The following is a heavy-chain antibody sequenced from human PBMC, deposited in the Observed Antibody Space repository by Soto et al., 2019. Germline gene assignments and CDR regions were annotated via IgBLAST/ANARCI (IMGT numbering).Heavy chain of an antibody. V-gene: IGHV4-31*03. J-gene: IGHJ4*02. D-gene: IGHD4-17*01. Sequence: SETLSLTCTVSGVSISSGGYYWGWIRQHPGKGLEWIGNIYYSGRTYYNPSLKSRVIMSVDTSKHHFSLKLSSVTAADTAMYYCVSVIGGDSEYYFDYWGQGTLVTVSS. CDR2: IYYSGRT. CDR1: GVSISSGGYY. CDR3: VSVIGGDSEYYFDY.